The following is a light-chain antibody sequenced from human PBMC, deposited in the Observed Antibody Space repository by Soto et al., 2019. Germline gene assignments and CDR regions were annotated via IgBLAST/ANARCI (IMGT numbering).Light chain of an antibody. V-gene: IGKV1-5*03. CDR1: QSVSSW. J-gene: IGKJ1*01. Sequence: TQSPGTLSLSPGERATLSCRASQSVSSWLAWYQQKPGKAPKGLIYKASTLESGAPSRFSGSGSGTEFTLTISSLQPDDFATYYCQQYMSYSFGQGTKVDIK. CDR2: KAS. CDR3: QQYMSYS.